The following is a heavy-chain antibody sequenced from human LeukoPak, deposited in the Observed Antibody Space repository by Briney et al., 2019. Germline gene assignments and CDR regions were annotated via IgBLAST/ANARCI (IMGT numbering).Heavy chain of an antibody. CDR1: GGSISSYY. J-gene: IGHJ4*02. D-gene: IGHD3-22*01. V-gene: IGHV4-59*12. Sequence: SETLSLTCTVSGGSISSYYWRWIRQPPGKGLEWIGYIYYSGSTNYNPSLKSRVTISVDTSKNQFSLKLSSVTAADTAVYYCARDQSGYLQGYFDYWGQGTLVTVSS. CDR2: IYYSGST. CDR3: ARDQSGYLQGYFDY.